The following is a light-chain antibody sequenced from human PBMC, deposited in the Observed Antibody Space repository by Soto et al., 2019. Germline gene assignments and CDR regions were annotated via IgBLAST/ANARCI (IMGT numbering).Light chain of an antibody. J-gene: IGLJ1*01. CDR2: EVS. CDR1: SSDVGGYKY. V-gene: IGLV2-14*01. Sequence: QSALTQPASVSGSPGQSITISCTGTSSDVGGYKYVSWYQQHPGKAPKLMIYEVSNRPSGVSNRFSGSKSGNTASLTISGLQAEDEADYYCAAWESSLSAHVFGSGTKLTVL. CDR3: AAWESSLSAHV.